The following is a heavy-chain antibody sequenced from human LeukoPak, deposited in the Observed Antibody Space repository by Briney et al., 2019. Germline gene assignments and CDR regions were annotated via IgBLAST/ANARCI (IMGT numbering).Heavy chain of an antibody. CDR3: AKEGHYSGSYSRFDY. D-gene: IGHD1-26*01. CDR1: GYTLTELS. V-gene: IGHV1-24*01. Sequence: ASVKVSCKVSGYTLTELSMHWVRQAPGKGLEWMGGFDPEDGETIYAQKFQGRVTMTEDTSTDTAYMELSSLRAEDTAVYYCAKEGHYSGSYSRFDYWGQGTLVTVSS. J-gene: IGHJ4*02. CDR2: FDPEDGET.